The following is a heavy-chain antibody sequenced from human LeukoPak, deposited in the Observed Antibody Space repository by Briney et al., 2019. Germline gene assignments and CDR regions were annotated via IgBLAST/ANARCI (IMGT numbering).Heavy chain of an antibody. V-gene: IGHV3-74*01. D-gene: IGHD3-10*01. J-gene: IGHJ3*02. CDR3: ARARARYSQKIVGIGAFDI. Sequence: PGGSLRLSCGASGFTFNRYWMSWVRQTPGKGLVWVSRINSDGSSTSYADSVKGRFTISRDNAKNTLYLQMNSLRAEDTAVYYCARARARYSQKIVGIGAFDIWGQGTMVTVSS. CDR1: GFTFNRYW. CDR2: INSDGSST.